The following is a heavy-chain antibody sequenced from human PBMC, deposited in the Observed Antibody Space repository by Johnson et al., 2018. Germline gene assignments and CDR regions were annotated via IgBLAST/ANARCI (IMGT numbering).Heavy chain of an antibody. CDR2: IYSNGIT. Sequence: QVQLQESGPGLVKPSDTLSLTCTVSGGSISNYYWSWIRQPAGKRLEWIGRIYSNGITNYNPSLKSRVTMSVDMSKSQVSLRMTSVTAAETAVYYCARDRASVTARLAAFDTWGQGTMVIVSS. CDR1: GGSISNYY. V-gene: IGHV4-4*07. J-gene: IGHJ3*02. D-gene: IGHD3-9*01. CDR3: ARDRASVTARLAAFDT.